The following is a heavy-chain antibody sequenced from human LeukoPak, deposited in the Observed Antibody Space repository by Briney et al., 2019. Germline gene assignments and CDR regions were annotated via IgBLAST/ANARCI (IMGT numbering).Heavy chain of an antibody. J-gene: IGHJ4*02. CDR3: ARVPPGYYDSSGYPYYFDY. CDR2: IIPILGIA. Sequence: SVKVSFKASGGTFSSYAISWVRQAPGQGLEWMGRIIPILGIANYAQKFQGRVTITADKSTSTAYMELSSLRSEDTAVYYCARVPPGYYDSSGYPYYFDYWGQGTLVTVSS. V-gene: IGHV1-69*04. D-gene: IGHD3-22*01. CDR1: GGTFSSYA.